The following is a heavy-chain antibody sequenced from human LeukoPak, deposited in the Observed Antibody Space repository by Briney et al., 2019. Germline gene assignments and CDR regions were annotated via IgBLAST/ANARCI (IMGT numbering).Heavy chain of an antibody. CDR3: ARLDTAMVGRFDY. CDR2: IKQDGSEK. CDR1: GFTFNNYP. V-gene: IGHV3-7*01. J-gene: IGHJ4*02. Sequence: GGSLRLSCAASGFTFNNYPMTWVRQAPGKGLEWVANIKQDGSEKYYVDSVKGRFTISRDNAKNSLYLQMNSLRAEDTAVYYCARLDTAMVGRFDYWGQGTLVTVSS. D-gene: IGHD5-18*01.